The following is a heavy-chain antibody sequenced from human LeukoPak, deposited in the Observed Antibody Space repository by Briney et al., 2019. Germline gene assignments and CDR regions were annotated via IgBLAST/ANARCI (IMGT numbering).Heavy chain of an antibody. J-gene: IGHJ4*02. Sequence: GGSLRLSCAASGFTFSSYSMNWVRQAPGKGLEWVSSISSSSSYIYYADSVKGRFTISRDNSKNTLNLQMNSLRAEDTAVYYCVGFIVATINFDYWGQGTLVTVSS. CDR2: ISSSSSYI. D-gene: IGHD5-12*01. V-gene: IGHV3-21*04. CDR3: VGFIVATINFDY. CDR1: GFTFSSYS.